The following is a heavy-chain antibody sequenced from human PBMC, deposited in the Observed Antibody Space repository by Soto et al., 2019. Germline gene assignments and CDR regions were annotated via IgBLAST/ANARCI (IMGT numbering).Heavy chain of an antibody. Sequence: SETLSLTCTVSGGSVTNSSYYWGWIRQSPGKGLEWIGSVYYRGRSYSKSSVKSRVTISVDTSKNRFSLSLNSVTASDTAVYFCVSQRTTVPTQAYFDYWGPGARVTVPQ. CDR3: VSQRTTVPTQAYFDY. D-gene: IGHD4-17*01. V-gene: IGHV4-39*01. J-gene: IGHJ4*02. CDR2: VYYRGRS. CDR1: GGSVTNSSYY.